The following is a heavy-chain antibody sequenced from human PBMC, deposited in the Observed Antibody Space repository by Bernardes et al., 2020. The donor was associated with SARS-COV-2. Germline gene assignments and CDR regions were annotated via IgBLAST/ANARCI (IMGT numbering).Heavy chain of an antibody. CDR2: ISGNGVST. D-gene: IGHD3-3*01. V-gene: IGHV3-23*01. CDR3: ATTTIKSGGDY. J-gene: IGHJ4*02. CDR1: RFTFISYA. Sequence: GSLRLSCAASRFTFISYAMSWVRQAPGRGLEWVSTISGNGVSTYYADFVKGRFTISRDNSKNTLYLQMNSLRAEDTAVYYCATTTIKSGGDYWGQGTLVTVSS.